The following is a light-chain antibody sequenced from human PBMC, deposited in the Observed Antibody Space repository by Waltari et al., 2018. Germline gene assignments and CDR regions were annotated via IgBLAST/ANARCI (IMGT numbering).Light chain of an antibody. Sequence: LTQPRSVSGSPGQSVTISCTRSSGSIASNYVQWYQQRPGSAPTTVIYEDTQRPSGVPDRFSCSIDSSTNSASLTISGLKTEDEADYYCQSYDSNNPVVFGGGTKLTVL. CDR3: QSYDSNNPVV. J-gene: IGLJ2*01. CDR1: SGSIASNY. CDR2: EDT. V-gene: IGLV6-57*03.